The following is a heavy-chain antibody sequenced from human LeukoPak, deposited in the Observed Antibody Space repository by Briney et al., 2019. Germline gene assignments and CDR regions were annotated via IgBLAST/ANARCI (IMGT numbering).Heavy chain of an antibody. CDR2: INAGNGDT. V-gene: IGHV1-3*01. CDR3: ARDRVSSMVRGVIITYWFDP. D-gene: IGHD3-10*01. Sequence: GASVKVSCKASGYTFTSYAMHWVRQAPGQRLEWMGWINAGNGDTKYSQKFQGRVTITRDTSASTAYMELSSLRSEDTAVYYCARDRVSSMVRGVIITYWFDPWGQGTLVTVSS. CDR1: GYTFTSYA. J-gene: IGHJ5*02.